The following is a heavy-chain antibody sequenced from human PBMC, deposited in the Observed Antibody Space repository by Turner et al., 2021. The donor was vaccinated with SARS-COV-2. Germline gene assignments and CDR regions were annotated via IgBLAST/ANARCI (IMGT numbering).Heavy chain of an antibody. D-gene: IGHD3-22*01. CDR3: ATAPANYYDSSGSKGFYYYYYGMDV. J-gene: IGHJ6*02. V-gene: IGHV1-24*01. CDR1: GYTLIELS. Sequence: QVQLVQSGAEVKKPGASVKVTCKVSGYTLIELSMHWVRQAPGKGLEWMGGFDPEDGETFYAQKCQGRVTMTEDTSTDTAYMERSSLRSEDTAVYYCATAPANYYDSSGSKGFYYYYYGMDVWGQGTTVTVSS. CDR2: FDPEDGET.